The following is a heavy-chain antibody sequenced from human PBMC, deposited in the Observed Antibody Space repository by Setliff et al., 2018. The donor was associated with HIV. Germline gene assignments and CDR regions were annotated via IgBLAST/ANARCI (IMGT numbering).Heavy chain of an antibody. V-gene: IGHV4-4*07. CDR1: GGSISSYY. CDR3: AREGSSISPIPL. J-gene: IGHJ4*02. D-gene: IGHD2-2*01. CDR2: MYSSGTT. Sequence: KPSETLSLTCSVSGGSISSYYWNWIRQPAGKGLEWIGRMYSSGTTNYNPSLKSRVIMSVDTSKSQFSLNLTSVTAADTAVYYCAREGSSISPIPLWGQGTLVTVS.